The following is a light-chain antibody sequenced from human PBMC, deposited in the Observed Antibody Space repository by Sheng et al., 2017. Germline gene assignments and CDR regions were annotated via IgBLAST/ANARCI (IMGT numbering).Light chain of an antibody. CDR1: ESVSSN. Sequence: EVVLTQSPATLSLSPGERASLSCRASESVSSNLAWYQQKPGQAPRLLIYGVSNRATGIPDRFSGSGSGTDFTLTISRLEPEDFAVYYCQQYGGSPGTFGPGTKVDIK. CDR2: GVS. CDR3: QQYGGSPGT. J-gene: IGKJ3*01. V-gene: IGKV3-20*01.